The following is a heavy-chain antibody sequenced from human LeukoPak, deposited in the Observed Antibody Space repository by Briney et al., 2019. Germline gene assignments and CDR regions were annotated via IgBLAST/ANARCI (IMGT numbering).Heavy chain of an antibody. CDR3: AKSGVVVRGVNRYFDY. V-gene: IGHV3-23*01. D-gene: IGHD3-10*01. Sequence: PGGSLRLSCAASRFTFSSYAMSWVRQAPGKGLEWVSAISGSGGSTYYADSVKGRFTISRDNSKNTLYLQMNSLRAEDTAVYYCAKSGVVVRGVNRYFDYRGQGTLVTVSS. CDR1: RFTFSSYA. CDR2: ISGSGGST. J-gene: IGHJ4*02.